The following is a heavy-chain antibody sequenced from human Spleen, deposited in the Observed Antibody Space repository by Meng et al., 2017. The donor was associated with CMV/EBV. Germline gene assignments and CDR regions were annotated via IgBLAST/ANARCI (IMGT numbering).Heavy chain of an antibody. J-gene: IGHJ4*02. V-gene: IGHV1-18*04. D-gene: IGHD7-27*01. CDR1: GYTFTSHG. CDR2: ISPSIGST. CDR3: ARGTGIFDY. Sequence: VSCRASGYTFTSHGITWVRRAPGQGLEWMGWISPSIGSTNYAQKLEGRVTMTTDRSTTTAYLELRSLRYDDTAVYFCARGTGIFDYWGQGTLVTVSS.